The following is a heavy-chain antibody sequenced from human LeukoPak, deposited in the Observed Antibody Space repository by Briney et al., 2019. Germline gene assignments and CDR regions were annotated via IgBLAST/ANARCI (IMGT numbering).Heavy chain of an antibody. CDR1: GFTFGIYG. D-gene: IGHD6-19*01. Sequence: PGGSLRLSCAASGFTFGIYGMSWVRQAPGKGLEWVSAISGSGGSTYYADSVKGRFTISRDNSKNTLYLQMNSLRAEDTAVYYCAKDERSGWLLYNLCNFDYWGQGTLVTVSS. CDR3: AKDERSGWLLYNLCNFDY. V-gene: IGHV3-23*01. J-gene: IGHJ4*02. CDR2: ISGSGGST.